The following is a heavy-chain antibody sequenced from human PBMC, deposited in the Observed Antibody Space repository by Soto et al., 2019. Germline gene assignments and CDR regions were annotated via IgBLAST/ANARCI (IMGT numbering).Heavy chain of an antibody. V-gene: IGHV3-30-3*01. CDR1: GFTFSSYA. J-gene: IGHJ4*02. D-gene: IGHD1-26*01. CDR2: VSYDGSNK. Sequence: QVQLVESGGGVVQPGRSLGLSCAASGFTFSSYAMHWVRQAPGKGLEWVAIVSYDGSNKYYADSVKGRFTISRDNSQNTLYLQMNSLRVEDAAVYCARVPWELLTPDPYYLDYWGQGTLVAVSS. CDR3: ARVPWELLTPDPYYLDY.